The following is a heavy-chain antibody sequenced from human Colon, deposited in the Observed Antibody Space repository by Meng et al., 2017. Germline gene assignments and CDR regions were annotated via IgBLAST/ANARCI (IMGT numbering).Heavy chain of an antibody. CDR3: ARCDVGLPFDY. J-gene: IGHJ4*02. V-gene: IGHV4-38-2*02. CDR2: ISHSGNT. Sequence: SETLSLTCTVSDYSISSSYYWGWVRQPPGKGLEYIGGISHSGNTYYNPSLKSRVTISKDTSKNQFSLGLSSVTAADTAIYYCARCDVGLPFDYWGPGTVVTVSS. D-gene: IGHD1-26*01. CDR1: DYSISSSYY.